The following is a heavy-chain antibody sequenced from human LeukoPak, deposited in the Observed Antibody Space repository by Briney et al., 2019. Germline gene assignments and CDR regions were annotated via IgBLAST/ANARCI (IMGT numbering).Heavy chain of an antibody. J-gene: IGHJ4*02. D-gene: IGHD2-2*01. CDR2: IKQDGSEK. V-gene: IGHV3-7*04. Sequence: GGSLRLSCAASGFTFSGYWMSWVRQAAGKGLEWVASIKQDGSEKYYVDSVEGRFTISRDNARNSLYLQMNSLRAEDTAVYYCARGGSNFDYWGQGTLVTVSS. CDR1: GFTFSGYW. CDR3: ARGGSNFDY.